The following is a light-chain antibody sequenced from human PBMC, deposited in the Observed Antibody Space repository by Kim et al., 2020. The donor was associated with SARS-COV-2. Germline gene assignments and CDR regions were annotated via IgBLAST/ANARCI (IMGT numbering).Light chain of an antibody. Sequence: DIQMTQSPSSLSASVGDGVTITCRASQDIRNYLAWYQQRPGKVPELLIYAASTLQSGVPSRFSGSGSGTDFTLTISALQPEDVATYFCQKYNSAPWTLGQGTKVDIK. CDR1: QDIRNY. CDR2: AAS. CDR3: QKYNSAPWT. V-gene: IGKV1-27*01. J-gene: IGKJ1*01.